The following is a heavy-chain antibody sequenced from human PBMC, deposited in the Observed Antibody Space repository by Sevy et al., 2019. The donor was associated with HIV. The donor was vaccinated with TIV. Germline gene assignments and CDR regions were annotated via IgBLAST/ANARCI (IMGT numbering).Heavy chain of an antibody. CDR2: ISYSGST. CDR1: GGSISSYY. CDR3: ARGGGRTDWGMDV. V-gene: IGHV4-59*01. J-gene: IGHJ6*02. Sequence: SETLSLTCTVSGGSISSYYWSWIRQPPGQGLEWIGYISYSGSTNDNPSLRSRVTISIDTSKNQFSLRLSSVSAADTAVYYCARGGGRTDWGMDVWGPGTTVTVSS. D-gene: IGHD1-1*01.